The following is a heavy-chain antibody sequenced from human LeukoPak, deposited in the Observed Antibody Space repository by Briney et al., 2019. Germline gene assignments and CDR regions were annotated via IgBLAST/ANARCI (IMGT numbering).Heavy chain of an antibody. J-gene: IGHJ4*02. CDR1: GDSIRGYY. V-gene: IGHV4-59*01. CDR3: ARDRSVAARLFDY. CDR2: IYYSGSA. Sequence: SETLPLTCTVSGDSIRGYYWRWIRQSPGKGLEWIGYIYYSGSADYNPSLKSRVTISVDTSKNQFSLKLISVTAADTAVYYCARDRSVAARLFDYWGQGTLVTVSP. D-gene: IGHD6-6*01.